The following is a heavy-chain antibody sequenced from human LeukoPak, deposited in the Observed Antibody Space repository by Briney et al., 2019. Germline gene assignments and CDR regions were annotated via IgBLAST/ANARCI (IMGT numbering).Heavy chain of an antibody. V-gene: IGHV1-18*01. CDR3: AKGPRKPHPVVDYAFDI. Sequence: GASVKVSCKASGYTFTSYGISWVRQAPGQGLEWMGWISAYNGNTNYAQKLQGRVTMTTDTSTSTAYMELRSLRSDDTAVYYCAKGPRKPHPVVDYAFDIWGQGTMVTVSS. CDR2: ISAYNGNT. J-gene: IGHJ3*02. CDR1: GYTFTSYG. D-gene: IGHD2-15*01.